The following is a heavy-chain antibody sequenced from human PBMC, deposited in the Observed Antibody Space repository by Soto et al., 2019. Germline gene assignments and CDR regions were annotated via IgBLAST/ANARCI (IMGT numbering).Heavy chain of an antibody. D-gene: IGHD2-2*01. Sequence: QVQLQESGPGLVKPSQTLTLTCSVSGGSISSGDYYWSGIRQPPGKGLEWIGYIYYSGSTYYNPSLKSRVTISVDTSKNQFSLKLSSVTAADTAVYYCAREHQQDAFDIWGQGTMVTVSS. V-gene: IGHV4-30-4*01. CDR3: AREHQQDAFDI. CDR1: GGSISSGDYY. J-gene: IGHJ3*02. CDR2: IYYSGST.